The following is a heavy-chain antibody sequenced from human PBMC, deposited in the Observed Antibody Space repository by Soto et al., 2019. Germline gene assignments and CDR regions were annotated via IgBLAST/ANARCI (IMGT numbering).Heavy chain of an antibody. CDR1: GGSISSYY. V-gene: IGHV4-59*01. CDR2: IYYSGST. J-gene: IGHJ6*03. D-gene: IGHD1-7*01. Sequence: SETLSLTCTVSGGSISSYYWSWIRQPPGKGLEWIGYIYYSGSTNYNPSLKSRVTISVDTSKNQFSLKLSSVTAAVTAVYYCARGMLELRRYYYYYYYMDVWGKGTTVTVSS. CDR3: ARGMLELRRYYYYYYYMDV.